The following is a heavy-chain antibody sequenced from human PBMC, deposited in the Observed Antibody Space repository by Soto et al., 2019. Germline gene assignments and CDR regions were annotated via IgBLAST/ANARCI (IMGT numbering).Heavy chain of an antibody. J-gene: IGHJ6*02. Sequence: QVQLVESGGGVVQPGWSLRLSGAAYGFSISDYGMEWVREAPGKGLEWVALISYDGSNTYYADSVKGRFTISRDNSKDTLFLQMTGLRREDTAVYYCAKGAGDRLSLGMDVWGQGTTVTVSS. CDR2: ISYDGSNT. V-gene: IGHV3-30*18. D-gene: IGHD1-26*01. CDR3: AKGAGDRLSLGMDV. CDR1: GFSISDYG.